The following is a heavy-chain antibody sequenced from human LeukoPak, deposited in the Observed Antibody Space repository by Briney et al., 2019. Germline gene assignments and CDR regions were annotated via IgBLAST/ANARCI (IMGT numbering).Heavy chain of an antibody. V-gene: IGHV1-2*02. CDR3: ARDFGQQLYFDY. CDR1: GYTFTAYY. J-gene: IGHJ4*02. CDR2: INPNSGGT. D-gene: IGHD6-13*01. Sequence: ASVKVSCKASGYTFTAYYIHWVRQAPGQGLEWMGWINPNSGGTNYAQKFQGRVTMTRDTSISTAYMELSRLRSDDTAVYYCARDFGQQLYFDYWGQGTLVTVSS.